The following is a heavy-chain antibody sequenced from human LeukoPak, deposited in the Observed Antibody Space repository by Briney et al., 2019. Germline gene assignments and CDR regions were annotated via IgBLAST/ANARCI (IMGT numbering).Heavy chain of an antibody. D-gene: IGHD2-21*01. CDR2: VRRRDKNYAT. CDR1: GLGFAGSA. V-gene: IGHV3-73*01. Sequence: RGSLRLSCAASGLGFAGSAVHWVRQTSGRGLEWIGCVRRRDKNYATTYGASARGRFTISRDDSRNTASLQMNSLNTEDTAVYYFRHIEYVAPDSWGQGTLVTVSS. CDR3: RHIEYVAPDS. J-gene: IGHJ4*02.